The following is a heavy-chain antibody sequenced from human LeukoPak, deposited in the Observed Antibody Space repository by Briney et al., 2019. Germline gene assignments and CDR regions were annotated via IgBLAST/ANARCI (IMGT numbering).Heavy chain of an antibody. J-gene: IGHJ4*02. Sequence: SGTLSLTCTVSGGSLSSHYWSWIRQPPGKGLEWIGHIYYSGDTNYNPSLKGRVTISIDTSKIHFSLKLSSVTAADTAVYYCARDTFGSGSYFRYWGQGTLVTVSS. CDR3: ARDTFGSGSYFRY. CDR2: IYYSGDT. V-gene: IGHV4-59*11. D-gene: IGHD3-10*01. CDR1: GGSLSSHY.